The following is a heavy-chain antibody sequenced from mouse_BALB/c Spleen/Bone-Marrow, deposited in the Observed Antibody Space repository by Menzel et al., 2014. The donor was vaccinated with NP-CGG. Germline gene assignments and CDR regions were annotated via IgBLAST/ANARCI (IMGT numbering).Heavy chain of an antibody. CDR2: IWGDGST. Sequence: VQLVESGPGLVAPSQSLSITCTVSGSSLTGYAVNWVRQPPGKGLEWLGMIWGDGSTDYNSALKSRLSISKDDSKSQVFLKMNSLQTDDTARYYCARDGYDYAMDYWGQGTSVTVSS. V-gene: IGHV2-6-7*01. CDR3: ARDGYDYAMDY. J-gene: IGHJ4*01. CDR1: GSSLTGYA. D-gene: IGHD2-2*01.